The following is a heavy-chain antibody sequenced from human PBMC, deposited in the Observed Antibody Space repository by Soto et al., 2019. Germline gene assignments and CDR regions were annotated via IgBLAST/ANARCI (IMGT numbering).Heavy chain of an antibody. Sequence: PGGSLRLSCAASGFTFSSYSTNWVRQAPGKGLEWVSSISSSSSYIYYADSVKGRFTISRDNAKNSLYLQMNSLRAEDTAVYYCARDSSSSSRGFDYWGQGTLVTVSS. CDR3: ARDSSSSSRGFDY. D-gene: IGHD6-6*01. J-gene: IGHJ4*02. CDR2: ISSSSSYI. CDR1: GFTFSSYS. V-gene: IGHV3-21*01.